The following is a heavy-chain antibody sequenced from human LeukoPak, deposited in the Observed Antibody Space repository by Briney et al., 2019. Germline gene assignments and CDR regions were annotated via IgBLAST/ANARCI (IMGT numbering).Heavy chain of an antibody. CDR3: ASTAKYYDILTGSRVV. J-gene: IGHJ6*02. V-gene: IGHV1-2*02. Sequence: ASVKVSCEAFGYTITGYSIHWVRQAPGQGLEWMGWINPNNGGTNSAQKFQGRVTMTRDTSIGTAYMELNRLTYDDTAVYYCASTAKYYDILTGSRVVWGQGTTVTVSS. D-gene: IGHD3-9*01. CDR2: INPNNGGT. CDR1: GYTITGYS.